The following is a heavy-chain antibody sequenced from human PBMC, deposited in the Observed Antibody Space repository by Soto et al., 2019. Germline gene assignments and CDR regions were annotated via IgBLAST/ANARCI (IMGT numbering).Heavy chain of an antibody. CDR3: ARTYGGNTFDY. V-gene: IGHV4-59*01. Sequence: PSETLSLTCTVSGGSISSYYLSWIRQPPGKGLEWIGYIYYSGSTNYNPSLKSRVTISADTSKNQFSLKLSSVTAADTAVYYCARTYGGNTFDYWGQGTLVTVSS. CDR1: GGSISSYY. CDR2: IYYSGST. D-gene: IGHD4-17*01. J-gene: IGHJ4*02.